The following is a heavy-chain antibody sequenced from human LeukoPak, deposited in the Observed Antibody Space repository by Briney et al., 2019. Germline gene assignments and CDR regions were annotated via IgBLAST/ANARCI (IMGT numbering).Heavy chain of an antibody. V-gene: IGHV4-59*08. J-gene: IGHJ3*02. CDR2: VRDNGES. Sequence: PSETLSLTCIVSGGSITGYYWSWIRQPPGKGLEWIAYVRDNGESNYNPSLKSRVTVSVDTRNNQISLRLNFVTAADTAIYYGARQTAGTTAFDIWGLGTMVTVSS. CDR3: ARQTAGTTAFDI. CDR1: GGSITGYY. D-gene: IGHD1/OR15-1a*01.